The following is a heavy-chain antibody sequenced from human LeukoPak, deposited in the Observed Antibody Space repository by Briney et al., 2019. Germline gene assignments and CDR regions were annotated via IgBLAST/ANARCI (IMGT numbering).Heavy chain of an antibody. J-gene: IGHJ3*02. CDR3: AKNYYSDTSAYFRYTFDI. D-gene: IGHD3-22*01. CDR2: IRYDGTNE. V-gene: IGHV3-30*02. Sequence: GGSLRLSCAASGFTLNNYGIHWVRQAPGKGLEWVAFIRYDGTNEYYADSVKGRFTISRDNSKNTLYLEMDSLRAEDTAVYYCAKNYYSDTSAYFRYTFDIWGQGTVVTVSS. CDR1: GFTLNNYG.